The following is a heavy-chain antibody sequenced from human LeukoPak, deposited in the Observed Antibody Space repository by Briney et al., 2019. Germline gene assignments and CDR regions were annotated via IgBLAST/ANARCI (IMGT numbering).Heavy chain of an antibody. D-gene: IGHD6-13*01. J-gene: IGHJ6*02. CDR2: ISGSGGST. CDR3: ASDPIAAAANYYYYYGMDV. Sequence: GGSLRLSCAASGFTFSSYAKSWVRQAPGKGLECVSAISGSGGSTYYAEPVKGRFTISRDNAKNSLYLQMNSLRAEDTAVYYCASDPIAAAANYYYYYGMDVWGQGTTVTVSS. V-gene: IGHV3-23*01. CDR1: GFTFSSYA.